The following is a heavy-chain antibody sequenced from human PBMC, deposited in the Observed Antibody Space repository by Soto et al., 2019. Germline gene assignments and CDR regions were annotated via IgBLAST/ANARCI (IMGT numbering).Heavy chain of an antibody. D-gene: IGHD5-18*01. V-gene: IGHV4-31*03. CDR2: IYESGYT. CDR1: GASLSSGSYY. Sequence: TLSPTCTVSGASLSSGSYYWGWVRQRPGRGLEWIGYIYESGYTYYNTSLKSRINISIDRSNNQFSLCLTSVTAAQTALYYCVRALRHTAMVYPWFDPWGQGTLGTVSS. J-gene: IGHJ5*02. CDR3: VRALRHTAMVYPWFDP.